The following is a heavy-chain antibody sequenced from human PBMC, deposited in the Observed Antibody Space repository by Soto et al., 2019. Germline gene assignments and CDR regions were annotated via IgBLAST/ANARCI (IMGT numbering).Heavy chain of an antibody. V-gene: IGHV6-1*01. CDR1: GDSVSSNSAS. D-gene: IGHD2-2*01. J-gene: IGHJ6*02. CDR3: ARGGIVVVPAAMYYGMDV. Sequence: PSQTLSLTCAISGDSVSSNSASWNLIRQSPSRGLEWLGRTYYRSKWYNDYAVSVKSRIAINPDTSKNQFSLQLNSVTPEDTAVYYCARGGIVVVPAAMYYGMDVWGQGTTVTVS. CDR2: TYYRSKWYN.